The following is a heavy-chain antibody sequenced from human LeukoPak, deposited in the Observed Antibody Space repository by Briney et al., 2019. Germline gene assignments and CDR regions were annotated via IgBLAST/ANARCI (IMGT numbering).Heavy chain of an antibody. Sequence: PSETLSLTCTVSGGSISSYYWSWIRQPPGKGMEWIGNIYYSGTANYTPSLKTRLTISVDTSKNQRSLKFSPVTAADTAVYYCARQSISGSSLSYFDYWGQGTLVNVSS. CDR1: GGSISSYY. J-gene: IGHJ4*02. D-gene: IGHD3-22*01. V-gene: IGHV4-59*01. CDR2: IYYSGTA. CDR3: ARQSISGSSLSYFDY.